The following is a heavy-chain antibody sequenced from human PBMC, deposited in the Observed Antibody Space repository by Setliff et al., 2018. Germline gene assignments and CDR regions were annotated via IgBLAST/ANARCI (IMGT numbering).Heavy chain of an antibody. J-gene: IGHJ6*02. V-gene: IGHV1-69*13. D-gene: IGHD3-3*01. Sequence: SVKVSCKASGGTFSSYAISWVRQAPGQGFEWMGGIIPVFGTADYAQKFQGRVTITADESTTTFYMEVSSLRSDYTAVYYCAGEFYSFWSGYTDRQYYVYGMYGWGQGTTVTVS. CDR1: GGTFSSYA. CDR3: AGEFYSFWSGYTDRQYYVYGMYG. CDR2: IIPVFGTA.